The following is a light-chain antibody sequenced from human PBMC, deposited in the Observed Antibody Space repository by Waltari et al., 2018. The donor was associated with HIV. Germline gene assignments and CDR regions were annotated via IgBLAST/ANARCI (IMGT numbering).Light chain of an antibody. CDR3: QQYYSTPLT. CDR2: WAS. CDR1: QSVLYSSNNKNY. V-gene: IGKV4-1*01. Sequence: DIVMTQSPDSLAVSLGERATINCKSSQSVLYSSNNKNYLAWYQQKPGQPPKLLIYWASTREFGVPDRFSGSGSGTDFTLTISSLQAEDVALYDCQQYYSTPLTFGGGTKVEIK. J-gene: IGKJ4*01.